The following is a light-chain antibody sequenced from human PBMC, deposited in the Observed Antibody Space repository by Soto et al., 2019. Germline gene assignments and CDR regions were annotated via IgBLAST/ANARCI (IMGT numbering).Light chain of an antibody. J-gene: IGKJ2*01. CDR2: WAS. CDR1: QSLLNSSNNKNY. V-gene: IGKV4-1*01. CDR3: QKFYSTPYT. Sequence: DVVMNQSPDSLAVSLGERATINCKSSQSLLNSSNNKNYLAWYQQKPGQSPELLIYWASTRESGVPDRFSGSGSGTDFTLTISTLQAEDVAVYYCQKFYSTPYTFGQGTKLEIK.